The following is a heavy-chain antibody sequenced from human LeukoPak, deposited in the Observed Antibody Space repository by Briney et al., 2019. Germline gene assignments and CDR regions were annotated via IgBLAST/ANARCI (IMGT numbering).Heavy chain of an antibody. CDR2: ISSSSSYI. CDR1: GFTFTSYS. D-gene: IGHD1-26*01. CDR3: AGSGSYGGYYFDY. V-gene: IGHV3-21*01. Sequence: PGGSLRLSCAASGFTFTSYSMNWVRQAPGKGLEWVSSISSSSSYIYYADSVKGRFTISRDNANNSLYLQMNSLRAEDTAMYYCAGSGSYGGYYFDYWGQGTLVTVSS. J-gene: IGHJ4*02.